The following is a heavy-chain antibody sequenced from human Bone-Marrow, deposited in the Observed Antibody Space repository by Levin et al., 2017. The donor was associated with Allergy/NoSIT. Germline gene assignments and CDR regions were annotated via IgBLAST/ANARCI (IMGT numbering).Heavy chain of an antibody. V-gene: IGHV3-23*01. CDR2: ISHNSGNT. D-gene: IGHD1-1*01. CDR1: GFTFSSYG. Sequence: LSLPCAASGFTFSSYGMTWVRQAPGKGLEWVSVISHNSGNTYYADSVKGRFTISRDNSKNTLYLQMNSLRLEDTAVYYCARVGALALERRTPFDDWGQGTLVTVSS. J-gene: IGHJ4*02. CDR3: ARVGALALERRTPFDD.